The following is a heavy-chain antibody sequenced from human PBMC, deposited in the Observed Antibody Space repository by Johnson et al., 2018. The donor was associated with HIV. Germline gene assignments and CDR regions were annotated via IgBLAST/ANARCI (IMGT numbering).Heavy chain of an antibody. Sequence: QVQLVESGGGVVQPGGSLRLSCAASGFTFSSYGIHWVRQAPGKGLEWVTFIRNDGRNEDYADSVKGRFTISRDNSKNTLDLQMNSMSPEDTAVYYCVKDGGANWYHAFDIWGQGTMVTVSS. CDR3: VKDGGANWYHAFDI. CDR2: IRNDGRNE. CDR1: GFTFSSYG. V-gene: IGHV3-30*02. D-gene: IGHD1-1*01. J-gene: IGHJ3*02.